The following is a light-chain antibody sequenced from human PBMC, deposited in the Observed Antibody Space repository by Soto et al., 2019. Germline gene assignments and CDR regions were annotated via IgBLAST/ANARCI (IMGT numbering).Light chain of an antibody. CDR3: QQYDKLPLS. Sequence: IQMTQSPSSLSASVGDSVTITCQASQAIGNYLNWYQQRPGKAPNLLIYDASNLETGVPSRFSGNRSGTEFALTISSLHPEDIATYYCQQYDKLPLSFGGGTRVE. J-gene: IGKJ4*01. CDR1: QAIGNY. V-gene: IGKV1-33*01. CDR2: DAS.